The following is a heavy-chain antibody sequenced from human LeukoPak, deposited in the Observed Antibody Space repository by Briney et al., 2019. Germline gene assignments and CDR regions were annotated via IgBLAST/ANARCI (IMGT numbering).Heavy chain of an antibody. D-gene: IGHD5-18*01. CDR2: ISGGGGST. V-gene: IGHV3-23*01. CDR1: GFTFSSYA. J-gene: IGHJ4*01. Sequence: GGSLRLSCAASGFTFSSYAMSWVRQAPGKGLEWVSAISGGGGSTYYADSVKGRFTISRDNSKNTLYLQMNSLRAEDTAVYYWAKSRVRVYTYSALDYSGHRTLVTVSS. CDR3: AKSRVRVYTYSALDY.